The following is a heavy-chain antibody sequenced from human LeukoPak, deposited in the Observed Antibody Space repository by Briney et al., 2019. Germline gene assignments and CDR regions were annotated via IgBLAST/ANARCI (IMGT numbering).Heavy chain of an antibody. CDR3: ARGEVWVDY. CDR2: INHSGST. V-gene: IGHV4-34*01. CDR1: GGSISSYY. D-gene: IGHD7-27*01. J-gene: IGHJ4*02. Sequence: PSETLSLTCTVSGGSISSYYWSWIRQPPGKGLEWIGEINHSGSTNYNPSLKSRVTISIDTSKNQFSLKLTSVTAADTAVYYCARGEVWVDYWGQGTLVTVSS.